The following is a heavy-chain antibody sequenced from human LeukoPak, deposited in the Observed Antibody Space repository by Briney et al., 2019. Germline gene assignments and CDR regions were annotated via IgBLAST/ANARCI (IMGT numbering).Heavy chain of an antibody. CDR1: GGTFGRNG. J-gene: IGHJ3*02. CDR3: ARDRRLWFYDFWSVYYVDAFDI. CDR2: IIPILVTA. Sequence: SVKVSCKASGGTFGRNGINWVRQAPGQGLEWMGGIIPILVTAKYAQKFQGRLTIIADESASTAYMELSSLRSDDTAVYYCARDRRLWFYDFWSVYYVDAFDIWGQGTVVTVSS. D-gene: IGHD3-3*01. V-gene: IGHV1-69*01.